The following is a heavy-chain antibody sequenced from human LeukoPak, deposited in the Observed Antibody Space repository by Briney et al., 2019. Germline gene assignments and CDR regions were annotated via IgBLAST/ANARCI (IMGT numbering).Heavy chain of an antibody. CDR3: ARDFLGTVDC. J-gene: IGHJ4*02. D-gene: IGHD4-17*01. CDR2: ISETSRKT. Sequence: GGSLRLSCAASGFTFNIYAMSWVRQAPEKGLEWVSAISETSRKTYYADPVKGRFTISRDNSKNTLYLQMNSLRAEDTAVYYCARDFLGTVDCWGQGTLVTVSS. V-gene: IGHV3-23*01. CDR1: GFTFNIYA.